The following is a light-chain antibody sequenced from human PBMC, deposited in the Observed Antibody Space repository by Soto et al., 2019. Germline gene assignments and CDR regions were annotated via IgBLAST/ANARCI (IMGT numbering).Light chain of an antibody. V-gene: IGKV3-15*01. CDR2: VAS. CDR1: QSVSTK. Sequence: ETVMTQSPATLSLSPGERATLSCRASQSVSTKLVWYQQKPGQAPRFLIYVASTRATGIPARFRGSGSGTEFTLTIDSLQSEDFAVYHCQQYNDWPPAFGGGTKVEIK. J-gene: IGKJ4*01. CDR3: QQYNDWPPA.